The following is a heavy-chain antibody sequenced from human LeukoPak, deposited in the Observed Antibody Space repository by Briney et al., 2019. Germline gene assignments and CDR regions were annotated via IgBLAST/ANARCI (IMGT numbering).Heavy chain of an antibody. V-gene: IGHV3-43*02. CDR2: INGDAVST. CDR1: GFTFDDYA. D-gene: IGHD1-1*01. CDR3: AKDPGSTGDLGYFDF. J-gene: IGHJ4*02. Sequence: PGGSLRLPCAASGFTFDDYAMHWVRQAPGKGLEWVSLINGDAVSTYYADSVKGRFTTSRDNSKNSLYLQMNSLRTEDTALYYCAKDPGSTGDLGYFDFWGQGTLVTVSS.